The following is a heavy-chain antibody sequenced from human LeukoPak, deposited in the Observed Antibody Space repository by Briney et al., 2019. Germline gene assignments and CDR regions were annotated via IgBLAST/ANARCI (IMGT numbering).Heavy chain of an antibody. Sequence: ASVKVSCKASGYTFTGYYMHWVRQAPGQGLEWMGWISPNSGGTNYAQKFQGRVTMTRDTSISTAYMELSRLRSDDTAVYYCARALEEQQLAKDYWGQGTLVTVSS. CDR1: GYTFTGYY. CDR2: ISPNSGGT. J-gene: IGHJ4*02. D-gene: IGHD6-13*01. CDR3: ARALEEQQLAKDY. V-gene: IGHV1-2*02.